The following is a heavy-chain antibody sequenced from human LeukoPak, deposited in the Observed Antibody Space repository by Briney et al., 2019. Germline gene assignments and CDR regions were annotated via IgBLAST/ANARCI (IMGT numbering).Heavy chain of an antibody. CDR2: INHSGST. D-gene: IGHD6-6*01. J-gene: IGHJ4*02. V-gene: IGHV4-34*01. Sequence: SETLSLTCAVYGGSFSGYYWSWIRQPPGKGLEWIGEINHSGSTNYNPSLKSRVTISVDTSKNQFSLKLSSVTAAGTAVYYCARGSRIAARHSPFDYWGQGTLVTVSS. CDR1: GGSFSGYY. CDR3: ARGSRIAARHSPFDY.